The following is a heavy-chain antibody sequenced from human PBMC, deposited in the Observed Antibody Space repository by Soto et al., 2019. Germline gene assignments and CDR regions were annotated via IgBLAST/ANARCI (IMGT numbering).Heavy chain of an antibody. V-gene: IGHV1-69*06. Sequence: ASVKVSCKASGGTFSSYAISWVRQAPGQGLEWMGGIIPIFGTANYAQKFQGRVTITADKSTSTAYMELSSLRSEDTAVYYCARGGVNYDSRGYLSYWGPGTLVTVSS. CDR2: IIPIFGTA. CDR3: ARGGVNYDSRGYLSY. D-gene: IGHD3-22*01. J-gene: IGHJ4*02. CDR1: GGTFSSYA.